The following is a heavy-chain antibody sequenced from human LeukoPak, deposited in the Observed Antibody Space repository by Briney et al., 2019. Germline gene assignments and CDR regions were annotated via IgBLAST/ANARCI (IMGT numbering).Heavy chain of an antibody. Sequence: SVKVSCKASGGTFSSYAISWVRQAPGQGLEWMGGIIPIFGTANYAQKFQGRVTITTDESTSTAYMEPSSLRSEDTAVYYCARDPGIAAAGTLKHYYYMDVWGKGTTVTVSS. V-gene: IGHV1-69*05. J-gene: IGHJ6*03. CDR1: GGTFSSYA. CDR2: IIPIFGTA. CDR3: ARDPGIAAAGTLKHYYYMDV. D-gene: IGHD6-13*01.